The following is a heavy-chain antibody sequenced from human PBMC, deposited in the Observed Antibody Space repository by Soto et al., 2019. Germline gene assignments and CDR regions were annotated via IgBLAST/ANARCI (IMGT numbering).Heavy chain of an antibody. D-gene: IGHD3-22*01. V-gene: IGHV4-31*03. CDR3: DSSGLDY. J-gene: IGHJ4*02. CDR2: IFHSGRT. CDR1: DGSMINRYYC. Sequence: PLQMLSLTSTVSDGSMINRYYCWSWVRQNPGKGLEWIGHIFHSGRTYYSPSLKSRVTISVDTSKNQFSLNLSSVTAADTAIYYYDSSGLDYWGQGTLVTVSS.